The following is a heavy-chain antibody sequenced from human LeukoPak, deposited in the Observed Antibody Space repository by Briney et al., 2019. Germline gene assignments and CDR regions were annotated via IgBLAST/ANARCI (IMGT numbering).Heavy chain of an antibody. J-gene: IGHJ6*03. Sequence: GGSLRLSCAASGFTFSSYAIHWVSQAPGKGLEWVAVISYDGSNKSYADSVKGRFTISRDNSKNTLYLQMNSLRAEDTAVYYCARWRSSTSFYYYYYYMDVWGKGTTVTVSS. CDR3: ARWRSSTSFYYYYYYMDV. CDR2: ISYDGSNK. D-gene: IGHD2-2*01. CDR1: GFTFSSYA. V-gene: IGHV3-30*01.